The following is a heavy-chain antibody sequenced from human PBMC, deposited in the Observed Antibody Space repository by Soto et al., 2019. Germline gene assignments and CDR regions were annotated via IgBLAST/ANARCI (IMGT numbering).Heavy chain of an antibody. J-gene: IGHJ6*04. CDR1: GFSSDDYA. D-gene: IGHD2-21*01. CDR3: TKDMTAGGADV. V-gene: IGHV3-9*02. Sequence: EVQLVESGGGLVQPGGSLTLSCAASGFSSDDYAMHWVRQAPGKGLEWVSGIYWASSRIGYADSVKGRFTTSRDNAKNSLYLQMNSLRVGDTALYYCTKDMTAGGADVWGKGTMVTVSS. CDR2: IYWASSRI.